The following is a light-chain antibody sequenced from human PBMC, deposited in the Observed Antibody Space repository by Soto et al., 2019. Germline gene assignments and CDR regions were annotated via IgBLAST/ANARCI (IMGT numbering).Light chain of an antibody. V-gene: IGKV3-20*01. Sequence: EIVLTHSPGTLSLSPGERATLSCRASQSVSSSYLAWYQQKPGQAPRLLIYGASSRATGIPDRFSGSGSGTDFTLTISRLEPEDFAVYYCQQYGSSTLTFGQGTKVDIK. CDR3: QQYGSSTLT. J-gene: IGKJ1*01. CDR1: QSVSSSY. CDR2: GAS.